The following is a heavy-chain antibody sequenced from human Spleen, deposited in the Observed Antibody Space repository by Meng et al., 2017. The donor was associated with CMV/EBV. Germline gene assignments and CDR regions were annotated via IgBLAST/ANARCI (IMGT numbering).Heavy chain of an antibody. CDR1: GVTLSTVS. D-gene: IGHD2-2*01. CDR3: ARDVVVPAALTVRIDY. V-gene: IGHV1-69*08. J-gene: IGHJ4*02. CDR2: IIPILGIV. Sequence: VHLVQSGGGGTKPGSSVKVPCTASGVTLSTVSITWVRQAPGQGLEWMGRIIPILGIVKYAQKFQGRVTITADKSTSTAYMELSSLRSEDTAVYYCARDVVVPAALTVRIDYWGQGTLVTVSS.